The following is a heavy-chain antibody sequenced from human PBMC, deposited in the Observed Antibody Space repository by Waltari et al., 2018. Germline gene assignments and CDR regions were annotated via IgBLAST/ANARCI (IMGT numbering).Heavy chain of an antibody. D-gene: IGHD2-21*01. Sequence: QVQLQESGPGLVKPSGTLSLTCAVSGASISSRDWRGWRRQPPGKGLERLGEIYRDGSPLHTPSLRGRATISGDQTNNLFSLKVPSMTAADTAVYYCVGQSINVVFDSWGPGTLVTVSS. CDR2: IYRDGSP. CDR3: VGQSINVVFDS. CDR1: GASISSRDW. J-gene: IGHJ4*02. V-gene: IGHV4-4*02.